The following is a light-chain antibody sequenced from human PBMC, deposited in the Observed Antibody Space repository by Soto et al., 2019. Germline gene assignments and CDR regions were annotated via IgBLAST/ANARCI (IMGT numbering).Light chain of an antibody. CDR3: AAWDDSLSGLV. CDR1: SSNIGGNF. V-gene: IGLV1-47*01. J-gene: IGLJ3*02. Sequence: QSVLTQPPSASGTPGQRVTISCSGSSSNIGGNFVSWYQQLPGTAPKLLIHRNNQRPSGVPDRFSGSKSGTSASLAISGLRSEDEADYYCAAWDDSLSGLVFGGGTKLTVL. CDR2: RNN.